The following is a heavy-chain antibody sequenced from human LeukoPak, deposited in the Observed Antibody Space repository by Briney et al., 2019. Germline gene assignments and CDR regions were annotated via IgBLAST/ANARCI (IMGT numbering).Heavy chain of an antibody. D-gene: IGHD6-13*01. CDR3: ASGCSSSGPDY. V-gene: IGHV1-2*02. J-gene: IGHJ4*02. CDR1: GYTYTHYH. Sequence: ASVRDSCKSTGYTYTHYHMHSVRQAPGQGLEWMGWINPNSGGTNYAQKFQGRVTMTRDTSISTAYMELSRLRSDDTSVYSCASGCSSSGPDYWGQGTLVTVSS. CDR2: INPNSGGT.